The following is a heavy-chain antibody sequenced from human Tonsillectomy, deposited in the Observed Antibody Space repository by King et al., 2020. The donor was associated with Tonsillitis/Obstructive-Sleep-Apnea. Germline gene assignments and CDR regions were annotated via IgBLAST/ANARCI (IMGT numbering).Heavy chain of an antibody. D-gene: IGHD3-10*01. V-gene: IGHV1-24*01. CDR1: GYTLTELS. J-gene: IGHJ6*03. CDR3: VRERITMVRGGYYYYMDV. Sequence: QLVQSGAEVKKPGASVKVSCKVSGYTLTELSMHWVRQAPGKGLEWMGGFDPEDGETIYAQKFQGRVTMTEDTSTDTAYMELSSLRSEDTAVYYCVRERITMVRGGYYYYMDVWGKGTTVTVSS. CDR2: FDPEDGET.